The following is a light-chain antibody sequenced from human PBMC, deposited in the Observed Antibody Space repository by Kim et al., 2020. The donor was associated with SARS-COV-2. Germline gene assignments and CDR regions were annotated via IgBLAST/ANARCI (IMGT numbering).Light chain of an antibody. J-gene: IGKJ1*01. CDR2: DAS. Sequence: DIQMTQSPSTLSASVGDRVTITCRASQTITNWLAWYQQKPGKAPKLLIYDASSLESGVPSRFSGSGCGTEFTLTINSLQPDDFATYYCQQYNNYSGTFGQGTKVDIK. CDR1: QTITNW. CDR3: QQYNNYSGT. V-gene: IGKV1-5*01.